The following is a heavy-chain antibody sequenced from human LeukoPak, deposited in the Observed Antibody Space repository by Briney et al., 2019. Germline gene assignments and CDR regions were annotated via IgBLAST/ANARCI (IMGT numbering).Heavy chain of an antibody. CDR3: AKDSSGWYDAFDI. CDR1: GFTVSSNY. Sequence: GGSLRLSCAASGFTVSSNYMSWVRQAPGKGLEWVSVIYSGGSTYYADSVKGRFTFSRDNSKNTLYLQMNSLRAEDTAVYYCAKDSSGWYDAFDIWGQGTMVTVSS. CDR2: IYSGGST. J-gene: IGHJ3*02. D-gene: IGHD6-19*01. V-gene: IGHV3-66*01.